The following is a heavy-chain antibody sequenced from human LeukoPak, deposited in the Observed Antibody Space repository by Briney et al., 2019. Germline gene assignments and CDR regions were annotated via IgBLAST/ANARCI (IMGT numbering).Heavy chain of an antibody. Sequence: PSETLSHTCTVSGGSISSGGYYWSWIRQHPGKGLEWIGYIYYSGSTYYNPSLKSRVTISVDTSKNQFSLKLSSVTAADTAVYYCATGPGLGAFDIWGQGTMVTVSS. J-gene: IGHJ3*02. V-gene: IGHV4-31*03. CDR3: ATGPGLGAFDI. D-gene: IGHD7-27*01. CDR1: GGSISSGGYY. CDR2: IYYSGST.